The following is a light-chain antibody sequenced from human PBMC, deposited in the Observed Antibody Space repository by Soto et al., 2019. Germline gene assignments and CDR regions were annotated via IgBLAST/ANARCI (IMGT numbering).Light chain of an antibody. CDR2: GAS. Sequence: EIVLTQSPGTLSLSPGERATLSCRASQSVNSNFLAWYQQKPGQAPRLLIYGASSRATGIPDRFSGSGSGTDFTLTISRLESEDFAVYYCHQSVGSPPYTFGQGTKLEIK. CDR3: HQSVGSPPYT. V-gene: IGKV3-20*01. J-gene: IGKJ2*01. CDR1: QSVNSNF.